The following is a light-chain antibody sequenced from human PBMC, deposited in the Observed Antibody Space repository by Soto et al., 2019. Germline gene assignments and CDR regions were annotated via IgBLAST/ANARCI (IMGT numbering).Light chain of an antibody. V-gene: IGLV2-14*01. CDR2: DVS. Sequence: QSALTQPASVSGSPGQSITISCTGTGSDVGGYNYVSWYQQHPGKAPKLMIYDVSNRPSGVSNRFSGSKSGNTASLTISGLQAEDEADYYCSSYTSSSILVFGGGTKLTVL. J-gene: IGLJ2*01. CDR1: GSDVGGYNY. CDR3: SSYTSSSILV.